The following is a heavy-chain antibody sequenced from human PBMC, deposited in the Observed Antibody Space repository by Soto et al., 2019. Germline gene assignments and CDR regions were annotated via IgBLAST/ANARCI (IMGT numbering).Heavy chain of an antibody. V-gene: IGHV4-39*01. CDR1: GVSISSSSYY. Sequence: PAETLFLTCGVSGVSISSSSYYWGWIRQPPGKGLEWIGSIYYSGSTYYNPSLKSRVTISVDTSKNQFSLKLSSVTAADTAVYYCARHYYGSGNFYVMDVWGQGTTVT. J-gene: IGHJ6*02. CDR3: ARHYYGSGNFYVMDV. D-gene: IGHD3-10*01. CDR2: IYYSGST.